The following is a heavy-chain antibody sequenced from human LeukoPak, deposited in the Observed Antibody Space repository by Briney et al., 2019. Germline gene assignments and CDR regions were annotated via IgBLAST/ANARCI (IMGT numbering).Heavy chain of an antibody. CDR2: ISSSSSYI. V-gene: IGHV3-21*01. D-gene: IGHD5-24*01. CDR3: ARDLVRGRWLHPNNWFDP. CDR1: GFTFSSYS. J-gene: IGHJ5*02. Sequence: GGSLRLSCAASGFTFSSYSMNWVRQAPGKGLEWVSSISSSSSYIYYADSVKGRFTISRDNAKNSLYLQMNSLRAEDTAVYYCARDLVRGRWLHPNNWFDPWGQGTLVTVSS.